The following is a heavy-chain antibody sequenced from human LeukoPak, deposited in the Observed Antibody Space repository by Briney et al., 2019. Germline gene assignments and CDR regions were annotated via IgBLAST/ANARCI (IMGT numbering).Heavy chain of an antibody. J-gene: IGHJ6*02. CDR3: ARDTPSTPYYDFWSGLYYHGMDV. V-gene: IGHV3-74*01. CDR2: INSDGRST. Sequence: GGSLRLSCAPSGFTFSSSWIHWVRQAPGKGLVWVSRINSDGRSTSYADSVKGRFTISRDNAKNTLYLQMNSLRAEDTAVYYCARDTPSTPYYDFWSGLYYHGMDVWGQGTTVTVSS. D-gene: IGHD3-3*01. CDR1: GFTFSSSW.